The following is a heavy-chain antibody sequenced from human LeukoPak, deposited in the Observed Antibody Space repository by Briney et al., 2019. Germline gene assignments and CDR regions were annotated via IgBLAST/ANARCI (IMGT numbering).Heavy chain of an antibody. V-gene: IGHV3-30*01. CDR2: ISSDDSNI. D-gene: IGHD1-26*01. CDR3: VRGRGSGGYLVDY. Sequence: GGSLRLSCAASGFIFRDHSLHWVRLPPGKGLEWVALISSDDSNIRYADPVKGRFTIFRDNSKNTVDLQLNSLRYEDTAVYYCVRGRGSGGYLVDYWGQGTLVTVSS. J-gene: IGHJ4*02. CDR1: GFIFRDHS.